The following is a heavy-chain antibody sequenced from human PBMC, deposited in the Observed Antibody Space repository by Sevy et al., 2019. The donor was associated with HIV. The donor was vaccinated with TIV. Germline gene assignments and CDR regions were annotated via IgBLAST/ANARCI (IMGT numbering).Heavy chain of an antibody. CDR1: GFTFSSYA. J-gene: IGHJ4*02. V-gene: IGHV3-30-3*01. D-gene: IGHD2-2*02. CDR3: ARAGGVYCSSTSCYRLDY. Sequence: GESLKISCVASGFTFSSYATHWVRQAPGKGLEWVAVISYDGSNKYYADSVKGRFTISRDNSKNTLYLQMNSLRAEDTAVYYCARAGGVYCSSTSCYRLDYWGQGTLVTVSS. CDR2: ISYDGSNK.